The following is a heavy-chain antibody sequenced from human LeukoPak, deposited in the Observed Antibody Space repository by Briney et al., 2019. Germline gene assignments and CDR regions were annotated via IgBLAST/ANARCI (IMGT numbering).Heavy chain of an antibody. J-gene: IGHJ4*02. CDR1: GFIFSDYY. CDR3: AHGAMYQLDY. CDR2: IIGGGGST. V-gene: IGHV3-23*01. D-gene: IGHD2-2*01. Sequence: GGSLRLSCEASGFIFSDYYMSWIRQAPGKGLEWVSGIIGGGGSTYYADSVKGRFTISGDNSRNTLFLQMNSLRAEDTAVYYCAHGAMYQLDYWGQGTLVTVSS.